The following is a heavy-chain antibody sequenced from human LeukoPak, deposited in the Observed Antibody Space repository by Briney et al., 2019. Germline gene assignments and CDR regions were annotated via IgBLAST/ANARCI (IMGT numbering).Heavy chain of an antibody. J-gene: IGHJ4*02. V-gene: IGHV4-38-2*02. CDR3: ARDPSEDGDFFFDH. CDR2: VYHSGTT. D-gene: IGHD4-17*01. Sequence: SETLSLTCVVSGDSIRSGYYWGWVRQPPGKGLEWIGSVYHSGTTHYNPSLNSRVTISLDMSNNQFSLRLTSVTAADTALYFCARDPSEDGDFFFDHWGQGTLVTVSS. CDR1: GDSIRSGYY.